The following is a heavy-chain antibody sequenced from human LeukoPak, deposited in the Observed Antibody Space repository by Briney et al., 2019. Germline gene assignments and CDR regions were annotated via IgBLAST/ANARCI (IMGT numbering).Heavy chain of an antibody. J-gene: IGHJ4*02. D-gene: IGHD5/OR15-5a*01. CDR1: GYTFTRHA. V-gene: IGHV1-8*03. CDR3: ARELSTSVPDF. CDR2: IRPDSGDT. Sequence: ASVKVSCMASGYTFTRHAISWVRQAPGLGLEWMGWIRPDSGDTGHAQKFRGRDVITRDNSIDTTYMELSSLTSEDTAIYYCARELSTSVPDFWGQGTLVTVSS.